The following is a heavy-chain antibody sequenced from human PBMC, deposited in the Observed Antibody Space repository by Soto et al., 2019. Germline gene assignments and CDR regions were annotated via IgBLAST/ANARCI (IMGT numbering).Heavy chain of an antibody. V-gene: IGHV3-13*01. D-gene: IGHD2-15*01. Sequence: EVQLVESGGGLVQPGGCLRLSCVASGFTFSTNDMHWVRQGPGKGLEWVSGSGRVGDTYYAGSVKGRFTVSREDAKNSLYLHMNRLRAGDTAVYYCVRRLCSGGHCPGIGFDSWGQGTLVTVSS. J-gene: IGHJ4*02. CDR2: SGRVGDT. CDR3: VRRLCSGGHCPGIGFDS. CDR1: GFTFSTND.